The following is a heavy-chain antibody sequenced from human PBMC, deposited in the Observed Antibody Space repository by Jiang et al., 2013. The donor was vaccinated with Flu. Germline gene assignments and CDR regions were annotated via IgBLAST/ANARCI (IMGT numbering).Heavy chain of an antibody. CDR3: ARGGPMVYAQFDY. J-gene: IGHJ4*02. V-gene: IGHV7-4-1*02. Sequence: TYAQGFTGRFVFXLDTSVSTAYLQISSLKAEDTAVYYCARGGPMVYAQFDYWGQGTLVTVSS. D-gene: IGHD2-8*01.